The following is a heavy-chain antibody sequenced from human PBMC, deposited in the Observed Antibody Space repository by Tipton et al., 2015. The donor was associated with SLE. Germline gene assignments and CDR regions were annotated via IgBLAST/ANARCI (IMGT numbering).Heavy chain of an antibody. V-gene: IGHV4-39*07. CDR1: GGSISSSSYY. Sequence: TLSLTCTVSGGSISSSSYYWGWIRQPPGKGLEWIGRIYTSGSTNYNPSLKSRVTMSVDTSKNQFSLKLSSVTAADTAVYYCARDPLGDDAFDIWGQGTMVTVSS. J-gene: IGHJ3*02. D-gene: IGHD2-21*01. CDR2: IYTSGST. CDR3: ARDPLGDDAFDI.